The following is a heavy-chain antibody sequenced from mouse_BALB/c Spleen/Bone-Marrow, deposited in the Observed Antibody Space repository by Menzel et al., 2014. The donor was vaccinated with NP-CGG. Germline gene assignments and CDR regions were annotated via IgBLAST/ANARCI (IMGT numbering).Heavy chain of an antibody. CDR3: TRSTATFDY. D-gene: IGHD1-2*01. V-gene: IGHV1-80*01. CDR1: GYAFSAYW. J-gene: IGHJ2*01. CDR2: IYPGDGDT. Sequence: VQGVESGAELVRPGSSVKISCKASGYAFSAYWMNWVKQRPGQGLEWIGQIYPGDGDTKYNGKFKGKATLTADKSSSTAYMQLSSLTAEDSAVDFWTRSTATFDYWGQGTTLTVSS.